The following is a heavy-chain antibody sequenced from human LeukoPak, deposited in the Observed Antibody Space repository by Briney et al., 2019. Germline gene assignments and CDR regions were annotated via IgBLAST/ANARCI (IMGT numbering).Heavy chain of an antibody. CDR2: ISPNSGGT. Sequence: ASVNVSCKASGYTFTGYYMHWVRQAPGQGLEWMGWISPNSGGTNYAQKFQGRVTMTWDTSISTAYMELSRLRSDDTAVYYCARPYEAAAIGDPSWFDPWGQGTLVTVSS. V-gene: IGHV1-2*02. CDR3: ARPYEAAAIGDPSWFDP. CDR1: GYTFTGYY. D-gene: IGHD2-2*02. J-gene: IGHJ5*02.